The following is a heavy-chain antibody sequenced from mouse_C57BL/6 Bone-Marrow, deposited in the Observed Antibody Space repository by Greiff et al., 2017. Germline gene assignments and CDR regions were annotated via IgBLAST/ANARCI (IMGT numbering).Heavy chain of an antibody. D-gene: IGHD2-2*01. CDR1: GYTFTDYY. CDR2: INPNNGGT. J-gene: IGHJ2*01. Sequence: EVQLQQSGPELVKPGASVKISCKASGYTFTDYYMNWVKQSHGKSLEWIGDINPNNGGTSYNQKFKGKATLTVDTSSSTAYMELRSLTSEDSAVYYCARWNMVTHFDYWGQGTTLTVSS. V-gene: IGHV1-26*01. CDR3: ARWNMVTHFDY.